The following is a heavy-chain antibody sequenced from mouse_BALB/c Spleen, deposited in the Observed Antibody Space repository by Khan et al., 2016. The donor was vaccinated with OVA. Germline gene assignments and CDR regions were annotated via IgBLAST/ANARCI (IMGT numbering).Heavy chain of an antibody. CDR2: VWGDGST. V-gene: IGHV2-3*01. D-gene: IGHD2-1*01. Sequence: QVQLKESGPGLVAPSQSLSITCTVSGFSLTSYGVNWVRQPPGKGLEWLGVVWGDGSTNYHSALRSRLSISKDNSKNQVFLKLNSLQTDDTATYYCAKWGNSYYATDYWGQGTSVPGSP. CDR3: AKWGNSYYATDY. J-gene: IGHJ4*01. CDR1: GFSLTSYG.